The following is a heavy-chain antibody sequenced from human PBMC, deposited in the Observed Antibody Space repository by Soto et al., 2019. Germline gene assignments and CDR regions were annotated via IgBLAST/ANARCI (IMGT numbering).Heavy chain of an antibody. CDR3: ARGSLIHFDY. V-gene: IGHV3-48*02. D-gene: IGHD3-3*02. Sequence: EVQLVESGGGLVQPGGSLRLYCAASGFTFSGFAMNWVRQAPGKGLEWISYIKTSTGTTHYADSVKGRLTISRDNAKDSVYLQMNSLRDEDTAVSYCARGSLIHFDYWGQGALVTVSS. CDR1: GFTFSGFA. J-gene: IGHJ4*02. CDR2: IKTSTGTT.